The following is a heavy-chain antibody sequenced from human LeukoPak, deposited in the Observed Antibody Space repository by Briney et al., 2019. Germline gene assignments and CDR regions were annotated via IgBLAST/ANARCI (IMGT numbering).Heavy chain of an antibody. CDR3: ARVLGAGTFDY. D-gene: IGHD6-19*01. V-gene: IGHV4-30-4*01. CDR2: IYYSGST. J-gene: IGHJ4*02. CDR1: GGSISSGDYF. Sequence: PSETLSLTCTVFGGSISSGDYFWSWIRQPPGKGLEWIGYIYYSGSTYYNPSLKSRVIISVDTSKNQFSLKLSSVTAADTAVYSCARVLGAGTFDYWGQGTLVTVSS.